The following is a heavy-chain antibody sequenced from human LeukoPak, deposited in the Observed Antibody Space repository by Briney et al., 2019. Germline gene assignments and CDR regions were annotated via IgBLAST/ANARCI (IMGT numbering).Heavy chain of an antibody. J-gene: IGHJ4*02. CDR2: ISGSGGST. Sequence: GGSLRLSCVASGFTFSSYALSWVRQAPGKGLEWVSAISGSGGSTYYADSVKGRFTTSRDNSKNTVDLQMNSLRAEDTAVYYCAQEMATIPRLFDFWGQGTLVTVSS. CDR1: GFTFSSYA. D-gene: IGHD5-24*01. CDR3: AQEMATIPRLFDF. V-gene: IGHV3-23*01.